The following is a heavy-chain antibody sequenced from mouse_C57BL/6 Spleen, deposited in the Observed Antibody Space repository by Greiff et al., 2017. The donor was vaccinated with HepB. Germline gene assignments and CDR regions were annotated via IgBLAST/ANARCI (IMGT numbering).Heavy chain of an antibody. CDR2: ICAGGSYT. D-gene: IGHD3-3*01. Sequence: DVHLVESGGGLVKPGGSLKLSCAASGYTFSSYAMSWVRQTPEKGLEWVGTICAGGSYTYYPDNVKGRFTITRDNANNNVYLQMSHLRSEDTAVYYCARAVGVGPFDVWGKGTTLTVSS. J-gene: IGHJ2*01. CDR1: GYTFSSYA. V-gene: IGHV5-4*01. CDR3: ARAVGVGPFDV.